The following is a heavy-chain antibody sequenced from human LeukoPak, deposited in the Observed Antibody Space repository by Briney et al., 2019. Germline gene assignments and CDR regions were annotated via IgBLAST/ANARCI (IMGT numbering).Heavy chain of an antibody. V-gene: IGHV1-69*13. D-gene: IGHD3-3*01. J-gene: IGHJ4*02. CDR1: GGTFSSYA. CDR3: ARGMDYDFWSPFDC. Sequence: ASVKVSCKASGGTFSSYAISWVRQAPGQGLEWMGGIIPIFGTANYAQKFQGRVTITADESTSTAYMELSSLRSEDTAVYYCARGMDYDFWSPFDCWGQGTLVTVSS. CDR2: IIPIFGTA.